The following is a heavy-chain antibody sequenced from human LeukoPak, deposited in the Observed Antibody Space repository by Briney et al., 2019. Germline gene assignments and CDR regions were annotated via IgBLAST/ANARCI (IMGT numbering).Heavy chain of an antibody. CDR3: ARSRNDYYHSFDY. CDR1: GGTISSYY. Sequence: SETLSLTCTVSGGTISSYYWNWIRQPPGKRLEWIGYVYDSGTTYYNPSLKSRVTISVDTSKNQFSLKLTSVTAADTAVYYCARSRNDYYHSFDYWGRGTLVTVSS. CDR2: VYDSGTT. V-gene: IGHV4-59*01. D-gene: IGHD3-3*01. J-gene: IGHJ4*02.